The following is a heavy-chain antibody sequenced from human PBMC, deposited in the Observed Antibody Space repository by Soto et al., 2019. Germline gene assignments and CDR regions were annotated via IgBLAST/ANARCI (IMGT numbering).Heavy chain of an antibody. J-gene: IGHJ3*01. CDR2: IFHGGNT. CDR3: VRAGWYDAFDV. D-gene: IGHD2-15*01. CDR1: GFFISSGNN. Sequence: SETLSLTCAVSGFFISSGNNWGWIRKPPGKGLEWIGSIFHGGNTYYNPSLESRVTMSVDMSKNQFSLKLNSVTAADTAVYYCVRAGWYDAFDVWGQGTVVTVSS. V-gene: IGHV4-38-2*01.